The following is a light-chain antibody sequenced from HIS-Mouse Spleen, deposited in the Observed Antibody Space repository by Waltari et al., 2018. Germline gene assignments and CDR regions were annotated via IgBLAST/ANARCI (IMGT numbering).Light chain of an antibody. Sequence: SYELTQPLSVSVALGQTARITCGGNNIGSKNVHWYQQKPGQAPVLVIYRDSNPPSGIPERFSGSNSGNTATLTISRAQAGDEADYYCQVWDSSTVVFGGGTKLTVL. CDR2: RDS. V-gene: IGLV3-9*01. CDR1: NIGSKN. J-gene: IGLJ2*01. CDR3: QVWDSSTVV.